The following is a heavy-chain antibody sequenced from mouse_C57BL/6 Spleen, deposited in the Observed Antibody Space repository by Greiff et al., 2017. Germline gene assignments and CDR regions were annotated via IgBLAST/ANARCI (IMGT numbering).Heavy chain of an antibody. CDR3: ARRRGNYENWYFDV. Sequence: EVQLVESGGGLVKPGGSLKLSCAASGFTFSDYGMHWARQAPEKGLEWVAYISSGSSTIYYADTVKGRYTISRDNAKNTLFLQMTSLRSEDTAMDYCARRRGNYENWYFDVWGTGTTVTVSS. CDR1: GFTFSDYG. J-gene: IGHJ1*03. CDR2: ISSGSSTI. V-gene: IGHV5-17*01. D-gene: IGHD2-1*01.